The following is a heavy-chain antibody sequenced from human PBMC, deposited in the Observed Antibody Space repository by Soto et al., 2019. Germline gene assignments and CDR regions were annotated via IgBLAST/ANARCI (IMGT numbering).Heavy chain of an antibody. CDR2: IYESGSI. V-gene: IGHV4-59*01. CDR3: ARSGRSGYYYYYGMDV. CDR1: GDSISGYY. D-gene: IGHD3-22*01. J-gene: IGHJ6*02. Sequence: TSETLSLTCTVSGDSISGYYWSWIRQPPGKGLEWIGYIYESGSINYNPSLKSRVAMSIDTSKDQFSLKLSPVTAADTAVYYCARSGRSGYYYYYGMDVWGQGTTVTVSS.